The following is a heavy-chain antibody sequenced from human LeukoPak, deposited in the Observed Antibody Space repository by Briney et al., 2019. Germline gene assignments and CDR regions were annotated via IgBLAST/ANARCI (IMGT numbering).Heavy chain of an antibody. Sequence: SETLSLTCAVYGGSFSGYYWSWIRQPPGKGLEWIGEINHSGSTNYNPSLKRRVTISVDTSKNQFSLKLSSVTAADTAVYYCASSHVGYWGQGTLVTVSS. CDR1: GGSFSGYY. CDR3: ASSHVGY. J-gene: IGHJ4*02. CDR2: INHSGST. V-gene: IGHV4-34*01.